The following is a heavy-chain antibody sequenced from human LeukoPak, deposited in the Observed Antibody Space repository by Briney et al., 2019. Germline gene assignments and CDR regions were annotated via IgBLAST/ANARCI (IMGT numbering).Heavy chain of an antibody. CDR1: GYSFTSSW. D-gene: IGHD2-15*01. CDR3: ARARYCSGGSCYAEY. V-gene: IGHV5-51*01. Sequence: GESLKISCKGSGYSFTSSWIGWVRQMPGKGLEWMGIINPGDSDTRYSPSFQGQVSISADKSISTAYLQWSSLQASDTAMYYCARARYCSGGSCYAEYWGQGTLVTVSS. J-gene: IGHJ4*02. CDR2: INPGDSDT.